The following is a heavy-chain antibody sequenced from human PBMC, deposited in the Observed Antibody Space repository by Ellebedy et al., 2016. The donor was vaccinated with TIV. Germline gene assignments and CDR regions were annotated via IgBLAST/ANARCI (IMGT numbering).Heavy chain of an antibody. V-gene: IGHV3-23*01. J-gene: IGHJ6*02. CDR1: GFTFSSYT. CDR2: ISGSGGGT. Sequence: GESLKISXAASGFTFSSYTMRWVRQAPGKGLEWVSDISGSGGGTYYADSVKGRFTISRDNSKNTLYLQMNSLRAEDTAVYYCAKRLTAAGSGQYYYGMDVWGQGTTVTVSS. D-gene: IGHD6-13*01. CDR3: AKRLTAAGSGQYYYGMDV.